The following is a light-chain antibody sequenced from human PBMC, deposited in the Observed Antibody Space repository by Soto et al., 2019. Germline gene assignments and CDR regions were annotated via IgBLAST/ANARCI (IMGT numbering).Light chain of an antibody. V-gene: IGKV3-15*01. J-gene: IGKJ2*01. Sequence: EIVMTQSPATLSVSPGERATLSCRASQSVSTNLAWHQQRPGQAPRLLIYGASTRATGIPARFSGSGSGTEFPLTISSLESEDVAVYYCQQYNNWPPYTFGQGTKVDIK. CDR1: QSVSTN. CDR2: GAS. CDR3: QQYNNWPPYT.